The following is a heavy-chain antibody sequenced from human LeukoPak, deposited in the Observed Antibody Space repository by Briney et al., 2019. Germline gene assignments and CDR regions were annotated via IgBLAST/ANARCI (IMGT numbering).Heavy chain of an antibody. CDR2: IYPGDSDT. CDR3: ARHVGIAAPDPDY. V-gene: IGHV5-51*01. CDR1: GYSFTTYW. J-gene: IGHJ4*02. Sequence: GESLKISCEGSGYSFTTYWIGWVRQMPGKGLEWMGIIYPGDSDTRYSPSFQGQVTIAADRSISTAYLQWSSLKASDTALYYCARHVGIAAPDPDYWGQGTLVTVSS. D-gene: IGHD6-13*01.